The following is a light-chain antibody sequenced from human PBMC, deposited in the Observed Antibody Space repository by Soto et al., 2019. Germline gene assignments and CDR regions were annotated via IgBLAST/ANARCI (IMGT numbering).Light chain of an antibody. CDR3: QQYNSYSLT. V-gene: IGKV1-16*01. J-gene: IGKJ4*01. CDR1: QGISTY. CDR2: AAS. Sequence: DIQMTQSPSYLSASVGDRVTITCRASQGISTYLNWYQQKPGKAPKVLIYAASSLQSGVPSRFSGSGSGTEFTLTISSLQPDDFATYYCQQYNSYSLTFGGGTKVDIK.